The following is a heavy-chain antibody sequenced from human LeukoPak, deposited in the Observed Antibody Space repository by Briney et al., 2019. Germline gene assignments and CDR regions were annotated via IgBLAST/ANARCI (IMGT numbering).Heavy chain of an antibody. Sequence: GASVKVSCKASGGTFSSYAISWVRQAPGQGLEWMGGIIPTFGTANYAQKFQGRVTITADESTSTAYMELSSLRSEDTAVYYCARRIAVAEVYYYGMDVWGQGTTVTVSS. V-gene: IGHV1-69*13. D-gene: IGHD6-19*01. CDR2: IIPTFGTA. CDR1: GGTFSSYA. CDR3: ARRIAVAEVYYYGMDV. J-gene: IGHJ6*02.